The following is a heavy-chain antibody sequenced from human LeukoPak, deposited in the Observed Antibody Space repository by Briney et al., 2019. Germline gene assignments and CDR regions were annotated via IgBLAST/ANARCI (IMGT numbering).Heavy chain of an antibody. CDR3: ARDSTMIDDYYYYYGMDV. Sequence: GGSLRLSCAASGFTFSSHGMHWVRQAPGKGLVWVSRINSDGSSTTYADSVKGRFTVSRDNAKNTLYLQMDSLRAEDTAVYYCARDSTMIDDYYYYYGMDVWGQGTTVTVSS. J-gene: IGHJ6*02. D-gene: IGHD3-22*01. CDR1: GFTFSSHG. V-gene: IGHV3-74*01. CDR2: INSDGSST.